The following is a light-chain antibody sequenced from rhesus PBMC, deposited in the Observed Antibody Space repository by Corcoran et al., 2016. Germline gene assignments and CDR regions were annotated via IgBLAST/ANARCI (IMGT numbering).Light chain of an antibody. CDR1: QSISSW. Sequence: DIQMTQSPSSLSASVGDTVTITCRASQSISSWLAWYQQKPGKAPKRRIYKASTLQSGVPSRFSGSGSETEFTLTIRSVEPEDVGVYHCYQHSSGDSFGQGTKVEIK. CDR2: KAS. CDR3: YQHSSGDS. V-gene: IGKV1-22*01. J-gene: IGKJ2*01.